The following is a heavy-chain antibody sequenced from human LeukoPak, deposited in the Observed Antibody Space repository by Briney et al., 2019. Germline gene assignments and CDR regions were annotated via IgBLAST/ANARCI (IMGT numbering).Heavy chain of an antibody. J-gene: IGHJ4*02. D-gene: IGHD6-13*01. Sequence: GGSLRLSCAASGFTFSSYGMHWVRQAPGKGLEWVAFIRYDGSNKYYADSVKGRFTISRDNSKNTLYLQMNSLRAGDTAVYYCAKSGSTSWYLDYWGQGTLVTVSS. V-gene: IGHV3-30*02. CDR3: AKSGSTSWYLDY. CDR2: IRYDGSNK. CDR1: GFTFSSYG.